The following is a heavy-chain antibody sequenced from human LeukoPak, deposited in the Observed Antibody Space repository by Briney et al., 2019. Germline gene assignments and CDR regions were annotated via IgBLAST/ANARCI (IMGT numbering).Heavy chain of an antibody. CDR3: ARDLDV. CDR2: ISSTSSTI. Sequence: GGSLRLSCAASGFTFSSYSMNWVRQAPGKGLEWVSYISSTSSTIFYADSVKGRFTISRDNAKSSLYVQMNSLRAEDTAVYYCARDLDVWGQGTTVTVSS. V-gene: IGHV3-48*04. J-gene: IGHJ6*02. CDR1: GFTFSSYS.